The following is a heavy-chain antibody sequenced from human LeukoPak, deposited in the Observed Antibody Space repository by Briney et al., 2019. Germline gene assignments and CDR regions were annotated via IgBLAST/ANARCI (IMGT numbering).Heavy chain of an antibody. CDR1: GGSISSYY. CDR2: INHSGST. Sequence: SETLSLTCTVSGGSISSYYWSWIRQPPGKGLEWIGEINHSGSTNYNPSLKSRVTISVDTSKNQFSLKLSSVTAADTAVYYCARGRVAVAGRQYFQHWGQGTLVTVSS. CDR3: ARGRVAVAGRQYFQH. J-gene: IGHJ1*01. D-gene: IGHD6-19*01. V-gene: IGHV4-34*01.